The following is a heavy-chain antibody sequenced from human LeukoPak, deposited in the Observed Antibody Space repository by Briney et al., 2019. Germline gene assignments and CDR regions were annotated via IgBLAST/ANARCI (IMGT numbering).Heavy chain of an antibody. J-gene: IGHJ4*02. D-gene: IGHD1-26*01. CDR2: ISGSGGST. Sequence: GGSLRLSCAASGFTFSSYAMSWVRQAPGKGLEWVSAISGSGGSTYYADSVKGRFTISRDNSKNTLYLQMNSLRAEGTAVYYCAKAHTVLGVRRVGATPFDYWGQGTLVTVSS. V-gene: IGHV3-23*01. CDR3: AKAHTVLGVRRVGATPFDY. CDR1: GFTFSSYA.